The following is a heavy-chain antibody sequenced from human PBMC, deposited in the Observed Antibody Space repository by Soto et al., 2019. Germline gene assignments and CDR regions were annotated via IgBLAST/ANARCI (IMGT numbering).Heavy chain of an antibody. CDR3: AKGDSSWGSWIDP. D-gene: IGHD6-19*01. CDR1: GYTFTAQY. CDR2: INPTTGAT. J-gene: IGHJ5*02. V-gene: IGHV1-2*02. Sequence: ARLVQSGAEVKKPWASVKVSCQASGYTFTAQYLHWVRKAPGEGLEWMGWINPTTGATRYAQKFQGRVTMTRDTSMRTAYLETRSLRPDDTAVYYCAKGDSSWGSWIDPWCHGTLVTVSS.